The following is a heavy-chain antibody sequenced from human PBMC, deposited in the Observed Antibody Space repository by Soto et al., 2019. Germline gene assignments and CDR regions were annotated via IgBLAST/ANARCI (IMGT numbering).Heavy chain of an antibody. V-gene: IGHV3-23*01. D-gene: IGHD6-13*01. J-gene: IGHJ5*02. CDR2: ITGSGDST. CDR3: AKDCCRRMVPIAAAGIGSWFDP. Sequence: GGSLRLSCAASGFTFSSYAMSWVRQAPGKGLEWVSAITGSGDSTYYADSVKGRFTISRDNSKNTLYLQMNSLRAEDTAVYYCAKDCCRRMVPIAAAGIGSWFDPWGQGTLVTVSS. CDR1: GFTFSSYA.